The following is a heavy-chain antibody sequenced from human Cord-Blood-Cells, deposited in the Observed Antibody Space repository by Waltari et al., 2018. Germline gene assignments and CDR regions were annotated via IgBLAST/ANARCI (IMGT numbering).Heavy chain of an antibody. CDR3: ARSKLDWYFDL. J-gene: IGHJ2*01. CDR2: IYSGGST. V-gene: IGHV3-53*01. Sequence: EVQLVESGGGLIQPGGSLRLSCGASGVTVRSNYMSWVRQAPGKGLEWVSVIYSGGSTYYADSVKGRFTISRDNSKNTLYLQMNSLRAEDTAVYYCARSKLDWYFDLWGRGTLVTVSS. D-gene: IGHD1-1*01. CDR1: GVTVRSNY.